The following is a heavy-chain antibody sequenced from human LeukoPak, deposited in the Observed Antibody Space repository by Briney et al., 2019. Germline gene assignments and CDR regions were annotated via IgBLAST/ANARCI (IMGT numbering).Heavy chain of an antibody. CDR3: AKDLRGSYSVFDY. CDR1: GFTFSSYD. J-gene: IGHJ4*02. CDR2: ISGSGANT. V-gene: IGHV3-23*01. D-gene: IGHD1-26*01. Sequence: GGSLRLSCAASGFTFSSYDMSWVRQAPGRGLNWVSSISGSGANTHYADSEKGRFTISRDNSKNTLNLQMNSLRVEDTAVYYCAKDLRGSYSVFDYWGQGTLVTVSS.